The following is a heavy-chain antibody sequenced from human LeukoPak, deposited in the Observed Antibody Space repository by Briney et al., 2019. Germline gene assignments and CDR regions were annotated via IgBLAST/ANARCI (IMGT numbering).Heavy chain of an antibody. CDR1: GFTVSSNY. CDR3: ARDGIVGAIDY. V-gene: IGHV3-53*01. CDR2: IYSGGST. D-gene: IGHD1-26*01. J-gene: IGHJ4*02. Sequence: GGSLRLSCAVSGFTVSSNYMSWVRQAPGKGLDWVSVIYSGGSTYYADSVKGRFTISRDNSKNTLYLQMNSLRAEDTAVYYCARDGIVGAIDYWGQGTLVTVSS.